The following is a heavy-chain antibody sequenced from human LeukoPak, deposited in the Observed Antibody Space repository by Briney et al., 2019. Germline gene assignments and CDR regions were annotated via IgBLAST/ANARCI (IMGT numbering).Heavy chain of an antibody. V-gene: IGHV1-69*13. D-gene: IGHD6-13*01. CDR1: GGTFSSYA. CDR3: ARSGIAAAGYFDY. J-gene: IGHJ4*02. Sequence: SVKVPCKASGGTFSSYAISWVRQAPGQGLEWMGGIIPIFGTANYAQKFQGRVTITADESTSTAYMELSSLRSEDTAVYYCARSGIAAAGYFDYWGQGTLVTVSS. CDR2: IIPIFGTA.